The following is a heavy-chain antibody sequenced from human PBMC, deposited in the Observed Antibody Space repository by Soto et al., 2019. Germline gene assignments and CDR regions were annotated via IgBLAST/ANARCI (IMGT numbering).Heavy chain of an antibody. CDR1: GFTSSNYD. V-gene: IGHV3-30*18. Sequence: QVQLVESGGGVVQPGRSLRLSCTVSGFTSSNYDMHWVRQAPGKGLEWVAVISYDGGNKYYADSVKGRFTISRDNSKNTLYLQMNSLRPEDTAVYYCAKGRAFSETWPHDAFDIWGQGTKVAVSS. CDR3: AKGRAFSETWPHDAFDI. J-gene: IGHJ3*02. CDR2: ISYDGGNK. D-gene: IGHD3-10*01.